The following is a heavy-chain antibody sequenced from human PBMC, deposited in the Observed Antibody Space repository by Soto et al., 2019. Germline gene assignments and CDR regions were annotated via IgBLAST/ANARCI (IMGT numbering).Heavy chain of an antibody. V-gene: IGHV1-2*04. CDR3: ARALRSSWYFAGGQTFDP. D-gene: IGHD6-13*01. CDR1: GYTFTGYY. J-gene: IGHJ5*02. Sequence: GASVKVSCKASGYTFTGYYMHWVRQAPGQGLEWMGWINPNSGDTNYAQKFQGWVTMTRDTSISTAYMELSRLRSDDTAVYYCARALRSSWYFAGGQTFDPWGQGTLVTVSS. CDR2: INPNSGDT.